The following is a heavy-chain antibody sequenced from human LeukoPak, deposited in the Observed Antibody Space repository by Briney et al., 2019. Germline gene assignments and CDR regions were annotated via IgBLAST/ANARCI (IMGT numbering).Heavy chain of an antibody. V-gene: IGHV3-9*01. Sequence: PGRSLRLSCAASGFTFDDYAMHWVRQAPGKGLEWVSGISWNSGSIGYADPVKGRFTISRDNAKNSLYLQMNSLRAEDTALYYCAKDMGMVRGYYYYGMDVWGQGTTVTVSS. CDR2: ISWNSGSI. CDR1: GFTFDDYA. J-gene: IGHJ6*02. CDR3: AKDMGMVRGYYYYGMDV. D-gene: IGHD3-10*01.